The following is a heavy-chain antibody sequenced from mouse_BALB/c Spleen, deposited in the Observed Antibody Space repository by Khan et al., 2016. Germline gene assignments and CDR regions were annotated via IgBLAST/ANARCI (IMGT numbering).Heavy chain of an antibody. D-gene: IGHD4-1*01. CDR3: ASGTDWYFDV. J-gene: IGHJ1*01. CDR2: INTYTEEP. CDR1: GYTFTNYG. Sequence: QIQLVQSGPELKKPGETVKISCKASGYTFTNYGMNWVKQAPGKGLKWMGWINTYTEEPTYADDFKGRFAFSLETSASAAFLQINNLTNEDTATDFCASGTDWYFDVWGAGTTVTVSS. V-gene: IGHV9-3-1*01.